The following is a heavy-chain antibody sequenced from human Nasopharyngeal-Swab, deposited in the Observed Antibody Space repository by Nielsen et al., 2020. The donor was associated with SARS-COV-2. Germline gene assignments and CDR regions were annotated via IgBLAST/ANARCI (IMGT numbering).Heavy chain of an antibody. V-gene: IGHV3-7*03. CDR2: IKQDGSEK. J-gene: IGHJ1*01. D-gene: IGHD3-3*01. Sequence: WIRQPPGKGLEWVANIKQDGSEKYYVDSVKGRFTISRDNAKNSLYLQMNSLRAEDTAVYYCARDLRHYDFWSGYYTGIYFQHWGQGTLVTV. CDR3: ARDLRHYDFWSGYYTGIYFQH.